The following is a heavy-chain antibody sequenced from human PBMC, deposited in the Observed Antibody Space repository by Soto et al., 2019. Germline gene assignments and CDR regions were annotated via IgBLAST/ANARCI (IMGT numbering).Heavy chain of an antibody. Sequence: QVQLQESGPGVVRPSETLSLTCTVSGVSLDNFFWSWIRQPPGKGLAWIGYVSQGGTAAYMAEGQTTGYNPSLESRATISLDLPKNQFSMKLTSVTAADKAVYYCARDRGGITVSSKPLGEWFDPWGQGTLVTVSS. V-gene: IGHV4-59*01. CDR3: ARDRGGITVSSKPLGEWFDP. D-gene: IGHD3-16*01. J-gene: IGHJ5*02. CDR1: GVSLDNFF. CDR2: VSQGGTAAYMAEGQTT.